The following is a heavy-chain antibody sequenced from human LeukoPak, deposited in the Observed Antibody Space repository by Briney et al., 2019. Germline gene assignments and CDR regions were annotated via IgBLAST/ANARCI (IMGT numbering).Heavy chain of an antibody. CDR2: IRYDGSNK. Sequence: PGGSLRLSCAASGFTFSSYGMHWVRQAPGKGLEWVAFIRYDGSNKYYADSVKGRFTISRDNSKNSLYLQMNSLRAEDTAVYYCARGSIDYDYVWGSYRPFDYWGQGTLVTVSS. CDR3: ARGSIDYDYVWGSYRPFDY. J-gene: IGHJ4*02. D-gene: IGHD3-16*02. V-gene: IGHV3-30*02. CDR1: GFTFSSYG.